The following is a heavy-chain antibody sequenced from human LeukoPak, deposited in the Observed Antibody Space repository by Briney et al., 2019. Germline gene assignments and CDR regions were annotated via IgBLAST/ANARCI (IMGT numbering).Heavy chain of an antibody. CDR1: GFSLSTSGVG. J-gene: IGHJ4*02. CDR2: IYWNDDK. D-gene: IGHD2-2*01. Sequence: SGPTLVKPTQTLTLTCTFSGFSLSTSGVGVGWIRQPPGKALEWLALIYWNDDKRYSPSLKSRLTITKDTSKNQVVLTMTNMDPVDTATYYCAHTHIVVVPAAKGYFDYWGQGTLVTVSS. CDR3: AHTHIVVVPAAKGYFDY. V-gene: IGHV2-5*01.